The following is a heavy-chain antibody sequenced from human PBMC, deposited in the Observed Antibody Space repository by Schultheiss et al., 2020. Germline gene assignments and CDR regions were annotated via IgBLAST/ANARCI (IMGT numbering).Heavy chain of an antibody. Sequence: SETLSLTCTVSGGSISSSSYYWGWIRQPPGKGLEWIGSIYYSGSTNYNPSLKSRLTISVDTSKNQFSLKLSSVTAADTAVYYCARDKSRLYGGRWFDPWGQGTLVTVSS. J-gene: IGHJ5*02. CDR3: ARDKSRLYGGRWFDP. CDR2: IYYSGST. D-gene: IGHD4-23*01. CDR1: GGSISSSSYY. V-gene: IGHV4-39*02.